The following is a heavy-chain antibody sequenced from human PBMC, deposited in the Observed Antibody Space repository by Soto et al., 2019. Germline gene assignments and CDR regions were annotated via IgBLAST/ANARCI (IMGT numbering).Heavy chain of an antibody. D-gene: IGHD3-10*01. Sequence: ASVKVSCKASGGTFSSYSISWVREAPGEGLEWMGGIIPMFGTAKYAQKFQGRVMITADESTSTAYMELSSLRSEDTAVYYCARVFTMVRGVIIDYYYYYGMDVWGQGTTVTVS. CDR3: ARVFTMVRGVIIDYYYYYGMDV. CDR1: GGTFSSYS. CDR2: IIPMFGTA. J-gene: IGHJ6*02. V-gene: IGHV1-69*13.